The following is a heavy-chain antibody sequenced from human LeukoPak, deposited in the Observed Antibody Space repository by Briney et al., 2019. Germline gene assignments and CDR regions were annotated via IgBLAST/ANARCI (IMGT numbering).Heavy chain of an antibody. D-gene: IGHD3-22*01. CDR1: GYSISSGYY. J-gene: IGHJ5*02. CDR2: IYHSGST. Sequence: SETLSLTCTVSGYSISSGYYWGWIRQPPGQGLEWIGSIYHSGSTYYNPSLKSRVTISVDTSKNQFSLKLGSVTAADAAVYYCARLGVTMIVVTWGQGTLVTVSS. CDR3: ARLGVTMIVVT. V-gene: IGHV4-38-2*02.